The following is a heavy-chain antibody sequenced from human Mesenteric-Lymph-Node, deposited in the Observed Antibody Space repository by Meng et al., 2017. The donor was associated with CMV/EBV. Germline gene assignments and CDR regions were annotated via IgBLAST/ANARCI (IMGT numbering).Heavy chain of an antibody. CDR1: GGSFSGYY. V-gene: IGHV4-34*01. CDR2: INHSGST. Sequence: QVQLHQGGVWLWTPSETLSVTWAVYGGSFSGYYWNWIRQSPEKGLEWIGDINHSGSTTYNPSFTSRIIISVDTSTNQISLNMSSVTAADTAVYYCARGSSYDILTGYFDYWGQGALVTVSS. D-gene: IGHD3-9*01. CDR3: ARGSSYDILTGYFDY. J-gene: IGHJ4*02.